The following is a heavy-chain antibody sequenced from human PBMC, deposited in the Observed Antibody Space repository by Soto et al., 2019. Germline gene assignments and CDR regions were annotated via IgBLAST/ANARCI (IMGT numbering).Heavy chain of an antibody. CDR2: IWYDGSNK. V-gene: IGHV3-33*01. CDR1: GFTFSSYG. J-gene: IGHJ6*02. D-gene: IGHD6-19*01. CDR3: AREEVAGRGMDV. Sequence: QVQLVESGGGVVQPGRSLRLSCAASGFTFSSYGMHWVRQAPGKGLEWVAVIWYDGSNKYYADSVKGRFTISRDNSKKTRYLQMNSLRAEDTAVYYCAREEVAGRGMDVWGQGTTVTVSS.